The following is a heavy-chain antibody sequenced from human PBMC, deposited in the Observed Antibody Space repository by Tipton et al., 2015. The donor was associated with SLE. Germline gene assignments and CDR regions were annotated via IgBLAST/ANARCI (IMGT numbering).Heavy chain of an antibody. CDR3: ARDSAHYGSGDGAFDI. CDR2: VSPSGGT. D-gene: IGHD3-10*01. Sequence: TLSLTCTVSGGSLNNHFCSWIRQSAGKGLEWIGRVSPSGGTSYNPSLKSRVTMSVDTSKNQFSLNLSSLTAADTAVYYCARDSAHYGSGDGAFDIWGQGTMITVSS. V-gene: IGHV4-4*07. J-gene: IGHJ3*02. CDR1: GGSLNNHF.